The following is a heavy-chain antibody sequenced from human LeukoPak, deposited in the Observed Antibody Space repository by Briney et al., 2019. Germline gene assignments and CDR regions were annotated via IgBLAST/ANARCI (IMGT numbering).Heavy chain of an antibody. D-gene: IGHD3-10*01. CDR3: AGHSVSSGEVFL. CDR2: IYYIGST. CDR1: GGSITSYY. Sequence: SETLSLTCTVSGGSITSYYWSWVRQPPGKGLEWIGYIYYIGSTNHNPSLKSRVIISVDTSKNEFSLNLTSVTAADTAVYYCAGHSVSSGEVFLWGQGTMVTVSS. J-gene: IGHJ3*01. V-gene: IGHV4-59*08.